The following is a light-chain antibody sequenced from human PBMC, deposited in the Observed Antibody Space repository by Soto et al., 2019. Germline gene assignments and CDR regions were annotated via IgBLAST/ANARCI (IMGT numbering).Light chain of an antibody. V-gene: IGKV1-12*01. Sequence: DIQMTPSPSSLSASVGDRVTITCRASQGISSWLAWYQQKPGKAPKLLIYAASSLQSGVPSRFSGSGSGTDFTLTISSLEPEDFAVYYCQQRSNWPITFGQGTRLEIK. CDR2: AAS. J-gene: IGKJ5*01. CDR3: QQRSNWPIT. CDR1: QGISSW.